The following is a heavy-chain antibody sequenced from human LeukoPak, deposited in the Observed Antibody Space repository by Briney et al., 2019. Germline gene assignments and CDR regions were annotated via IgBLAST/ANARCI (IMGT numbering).Heavy chain of an antibody. CDR1: GFTFSSYS. D-gene: IGHD2-2*01. J-gene: IGHJ6*02. CDR2: ISSSSSYI. Sequence: GGSLRLSCAASGFTFSSYSMNWVRQAPGKGLEWVSSISSSSSYIYYADSVKGRFTISRDNAKNSLYLQMNSLRAEDTAVYYCARYCSSTSFSTRYYYGMDVWGQGTTVTVSS. V-gene: IGHV3-21*01. CDR3: ARYCSSTSFSTRYYYGMDV.